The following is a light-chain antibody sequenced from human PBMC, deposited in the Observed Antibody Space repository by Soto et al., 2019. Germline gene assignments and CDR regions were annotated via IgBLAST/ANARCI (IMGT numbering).Light chain of an antibody. CDR3: LLFGGGAWV. Sequence: QTVVTQEPSLTVSPGGTVTLTCASDTGEVTSGYYPNWFQQKPGQTPRTLIYSTSNKHPWTPARFSGSLLGGTAALTLSGVQPEDEAEYYCLLFGGGAWVLGGGTKLTVL. CDR1: TGEVTSGYY. J-gene: IGLJ3*02. CDR2: STS. V-gene: IGLV7-43*01.